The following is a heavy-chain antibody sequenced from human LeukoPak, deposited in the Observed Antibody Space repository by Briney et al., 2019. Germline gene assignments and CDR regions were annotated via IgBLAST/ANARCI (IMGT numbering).Heavy chain of an antibody. CDR2: IWYDGSNK. D-gene: IGHD3-9*01. V-gene: IGHV3-33*01. CDR3: ARDRVGDILTGTYYFDY. Sequence: PGRSLRLSCAASGFTFSSYGMHWVRQAPGKGLEWVAVIWYDGSNKYYADSVKGRFTISRDNSKNTLYLQMNSLRAEDTAVYYCARDRVGDILTGTYYFDYWGQGTLVTVSS. CDR1: GFTFSSYG. J-gene: IGHJ4*02.